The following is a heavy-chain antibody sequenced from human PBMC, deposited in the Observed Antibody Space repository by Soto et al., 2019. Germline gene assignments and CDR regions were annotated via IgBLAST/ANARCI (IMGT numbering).Heavy chain of an antibody. Sequence: PSETLSLTCTVSGGSISSGGYYWSWIRQHPGKGLEWIGYIYYSGSTYYNTSLKSRVTISVDTSKNQFSLKLSSVTAADTALYYCARKYLPYYGSGSPYGMDVWGQGTTVTVSS. D-gene: IGHD3-10*01. V-gene: IGHV4-31*03. CDR3: ARKYLPYYGSGSPYGMDV. CDR1: GGSISSGGYY. CDR2: IYYSGST. J-gene: IGHJ6*02.